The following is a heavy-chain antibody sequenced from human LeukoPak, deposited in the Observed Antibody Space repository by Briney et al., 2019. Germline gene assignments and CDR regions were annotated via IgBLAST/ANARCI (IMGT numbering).Heavy chain of an antibody. D-gene: IGHD6-19*01. CDR1: GFTFSSYA. V-gene: IGHV3-23*01. Sequence: GGSLGLSCAASGFTFSSYAMSWVRQAPGKGLEWVSAISGSGGSTYYADSVKGRFTISRDNSKNTLYLQMNSLRAEDTAVYYCAKGMGIAVASPFDYWGQGTLVTVSS. CDR3: AKGMGIAVASPFDY. J-gene: IGHJ4*02. CDR2: ISGSGGST.